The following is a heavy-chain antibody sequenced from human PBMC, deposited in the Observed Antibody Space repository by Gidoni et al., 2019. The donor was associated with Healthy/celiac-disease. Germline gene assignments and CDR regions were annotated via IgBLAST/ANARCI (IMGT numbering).Heavy chain of an antibody. CDR1: GFTFSSYS. D-gene: IGHD5-12*01. CDR2: ISSSSSYI. J-gene: IGHJ4*02. Sequence: EVQLVESGGGLVKPGGSLRLSCAASGFTFSSYSMNWVRQAPGKGLEWVSSISSSSSYIYYADSVKGRFTISRDNAKNSLYLQMNSLRAEDTAAYYCARDLSGYEGHYFDYWGQGTLVTVSX. CDR3: ARDLSGYEGHYFDY. V-gene: IGHV3-21*01.